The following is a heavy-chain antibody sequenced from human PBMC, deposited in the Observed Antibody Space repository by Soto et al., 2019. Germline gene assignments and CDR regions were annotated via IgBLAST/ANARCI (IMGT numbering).Heavy chain of an antibody. CDR3: AGDPGFDSYGFYYFFPWDG. Sequence: SQTLSLTCAIPGDSVSSSSAAWNWIRQSPSRGFEWLGRTYYRSKWYIEYALSLQSWISINPDTAKNRFSLQLHSVAPEDMAGYYCAGDPGFDSYGFYYFFPWDGWGQGTTGTVSS. CDR1: GDSVSSSSAA. V-gene: IGHV6-1*03. CDR2: TYYRSKWYI. D-gene: IGHD5-18*01. J-gene: IGHJ6*02.